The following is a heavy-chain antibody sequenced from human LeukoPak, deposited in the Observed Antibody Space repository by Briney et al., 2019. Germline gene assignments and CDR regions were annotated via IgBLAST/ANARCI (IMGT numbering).Heavy chain of an antibody. J-gene: IGHJ4*02. Sequence: GGSLRLSCAASGFTFSNAWMNWVRQAPGKGLEWVGRIKSETDGGTTDYAAPVKGRFTISRDDSKNTLYLQMNSLKTEDTAVYYCTTEAYSSGWTFDYWGQGTLVTVSS. CDR2: IKSETDGGTT. CDR3: TTEAYSSGWTFDY. V-gene: IGHV3-15*07. CDR1: GFTFSNAW. D-gene: IGHD6-19*01.